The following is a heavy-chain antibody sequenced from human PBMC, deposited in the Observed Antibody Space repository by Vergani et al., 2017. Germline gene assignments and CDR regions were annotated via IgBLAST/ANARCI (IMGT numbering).Heavy chain of an antibody. CDR3: ARGRGITIFGVAALGY. Sequence: QVQLVQSGAEVKKPGASVKVSCKASGYTFTSYDINWVRQATGQGLEWMGWMNPNSGNTGYAQKFQGRFTMTRNTSISTAYMELSSLRSDDTAVYYCARGRGITIFGVAALGYWGQGILVTVSS. D-gene: IGHD3-3*01. CDR2: MNPNSGNT. CDR1: GYTFTSYD. V-gene: IGHV1-8*01. J-gene: IGHJ4*02.